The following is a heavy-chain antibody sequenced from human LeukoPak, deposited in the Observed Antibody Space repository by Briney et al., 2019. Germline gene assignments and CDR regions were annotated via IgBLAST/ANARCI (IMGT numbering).Heavy chain of an antibody. Sequence: SETLSLTCAVYGGSFSGYYWSWIRQPPGKGLEWIGEINHSGSTNYNPSLKSRVTISVDTSKNQFSPKLSSVTAADTAVYYCARVRSSGWYGLTYFDYWGQGTLVTVSS. V-gene: IGHV4-34*01. D-gene: IGHD6-19*01. CDR2: INHSGST. J-gene: IGHJ4*02. CDR3: ARVRSSGWYGLTYFDY. CDR1: GGSFSGYY.